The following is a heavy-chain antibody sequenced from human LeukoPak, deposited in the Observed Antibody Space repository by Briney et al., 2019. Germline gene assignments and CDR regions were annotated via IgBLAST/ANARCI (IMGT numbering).Heavy chain of an antibody. J-gene: IGHJ6*03. CDR2: ISGTGSHT. CDR3: AKLSVSDAPRLYYVHV. Sequence: GGSLRLSCAASGFIYSHFAMSWVRQAPGKGLEWVSSISGTGSHTYYTDSVKGRFTISRDNSKNTVTLQMNSLRAEDTGIYFCAKLSVSDAPRLYYVHVCGKGTTVIISS. CDR1: GFIYSHFA. V-gene: IGHV3-23*01. D-gene: IGHD5/OR15-5a*01.